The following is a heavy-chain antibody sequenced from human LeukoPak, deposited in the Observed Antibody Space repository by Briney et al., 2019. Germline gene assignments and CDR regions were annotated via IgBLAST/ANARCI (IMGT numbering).Heavy chain of an antibody. D-gene: IGHD2-15*01. J-gene: IGHJ4*02. CDR3: ARFSGRIGGGSDY. CDR1: GYTFTSYD. V-gene: IGHV1-8*03. CDR2: MNPNSGNT. Sequence: RASVKVSCKASGYTFTSYDINWVRQATGQGLEWMGWMNPNSGNTGYAQKFQGRVTITRNTSISTAYMELSTLRSEDTAVYYCARFSGRIGGGSDYWGQGTLVTVSS.